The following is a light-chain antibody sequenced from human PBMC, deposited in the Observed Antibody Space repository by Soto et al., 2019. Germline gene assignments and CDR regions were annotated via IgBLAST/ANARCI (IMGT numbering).Light chain of an antibody. CDR1: QNVSSN. J-gene: IGKJ1*01. CDR3: QQYNNWPPWT. CDR2: GAS. V-gene: IGKV3-15*01. Sequence: DIVMTQSPATLSVSPGERATLSCRASQNVSSNLAWYQQKPGQAPRLLMSGASTRATGIPARFSGSGSGTEFTLTISSLQSEDFAVYYCQQYNNWPPWTFGQGTKVDIK.